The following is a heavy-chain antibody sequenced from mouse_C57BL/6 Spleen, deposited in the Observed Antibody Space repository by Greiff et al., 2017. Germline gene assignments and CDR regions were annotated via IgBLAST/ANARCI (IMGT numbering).Heavy chain of an antibody. CDR3: AREAWFAY. CDR2: ISSGSSTI. J-gene: IGHJ3*01. V-gene: IGHV5-17*01. Sequence: EVMLVESGGGLVKPGGSLKLSCAASGFTFSDYGMHRVRQAPEKGLEWVAYISSGSSTIYYADTVKGRFTISRDNAKNTLFLQMTSLRSEDTAMYYCAREAWFAYWGQGTLVTVSA. CDR1: GFTFSDYG.